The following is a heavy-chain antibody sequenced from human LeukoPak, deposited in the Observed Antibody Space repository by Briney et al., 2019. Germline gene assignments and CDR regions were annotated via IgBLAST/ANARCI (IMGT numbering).Heavy chain of an antibody. V-gene: IGHV1-46*01. CDR3: ARAGGQLARAAVASNWFDP. CDR1: GYTFTSYY. CDR2: INPSGGST. Sequence: GASVKVSCKASGYTFTSYYMHWVRQAPGQGLEWMGIINPSGGSTSYAQKFQGRVTMTRDMSTSTVYMELSSLRSEDTAVYYWARAGGQLARAAVASNWFDPWGQGTLVTVSS. J-gene: IGHJ5*02. D-gene: IGHD6-19*01.